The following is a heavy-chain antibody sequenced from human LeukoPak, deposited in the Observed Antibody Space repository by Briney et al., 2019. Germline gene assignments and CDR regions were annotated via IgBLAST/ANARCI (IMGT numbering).Heavy chain of an antibody. CDR2: IYSGGST. D-gene: IGHD1-14*01. CDR1: GFTVSSNY. CDR3: AREQPNREFDH. V-gene: IGHV3-66*01. J-gene: IGHJ4*02. Sequence: GGSLRLSCAASGFTVSSNYMNWVRQAPGKGLEWASVIYSGGSTYYADSVKGRFTISRDNSKNTLYLQLNSLRAEDTAVYYCAREQPNREFDHWGQGTLVTVSS.